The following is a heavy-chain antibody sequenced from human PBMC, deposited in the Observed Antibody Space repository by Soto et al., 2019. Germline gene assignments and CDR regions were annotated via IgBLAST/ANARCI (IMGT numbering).Heavy chain of an antibody. Sequence: SGGSLRLSCAASGFTFSSYWMHWIRQAPGKGLVWVSRINSDGSSTSYADSVKGRFTISRDNAKNTLYLQMNSLRAEDTAVYYCARDRPGGCIDPWGQGXLVTVSS. CDR3: ARDRPGGCIDP. CDR1: GFTFSSYW. D-gene: IGHD3-16*01. CDR2: INSDGSST. V-gene: IGHV3-74*01. J-gene: IGHJ5*02.